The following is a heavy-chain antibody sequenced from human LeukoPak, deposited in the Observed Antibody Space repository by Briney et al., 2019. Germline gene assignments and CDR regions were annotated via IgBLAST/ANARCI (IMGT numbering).Heavy chain of an antibody. V-gene: IGHV4-34*01. J-gene: IGHJ6*03. Sequence: PSETLSLTCAVYGGSFSCYYWSWIRQPPGKGLEWIGEINHSGSTNYNPSLKSRVTISVDTSKNQFSLKLSSVTAADTAVYYCARSPPYYYYYYMDVWDKGTTVTVSS. CDR2: INHSGST. CDR1: GGSFSCYY. CDR3: ARSPPYYYYYYMDV.